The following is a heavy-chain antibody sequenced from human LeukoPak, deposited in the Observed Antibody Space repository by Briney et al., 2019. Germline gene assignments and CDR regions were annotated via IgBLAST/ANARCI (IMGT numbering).Heavy chain of an antibody. CDR2: IKSKTDGGTT. CDR1: GFTFSNAW. V-gene: IGHV3-15*01. D-gene: IGHD3-10*01. CDR3: TTDPVLLWFGQFND. Sequence: GGSLRLSCAASGFTFSNAWMSWVRHAPGKGREWVGRIKSKTDGGTTDYAAPVKGRFTISRDDSKNTLYLQMNSLKTEDTAAYYCTTDPVLLWFGQFNDWGQGTLVTVSS. J-gene: IGHJ4*02.